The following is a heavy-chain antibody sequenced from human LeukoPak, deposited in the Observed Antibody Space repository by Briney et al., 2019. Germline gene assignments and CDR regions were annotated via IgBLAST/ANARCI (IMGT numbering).Heavy chain of an antibody. D-gene: IGHD3/OR15-3a*01. Sequence: PGGSLRLSCAASGLTFSSYSMNWVRQAPGKGLEWVSFISSSSSYIYYADSVKGRFTISRDNAKNSLYLQMNSLRAEDTAVYYCAKASGFLDPFDYWGQGTLVTVSS. CDR3: AKASGFLDPFDY. J-gene: IGHJ4*02. CDR1: GLTFSSYS. V-gene: IGHV3-21*01. CDR2: ISSSSSYI.